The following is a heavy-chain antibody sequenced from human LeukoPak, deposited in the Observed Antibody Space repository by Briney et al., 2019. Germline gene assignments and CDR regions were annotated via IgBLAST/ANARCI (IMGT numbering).Heavy chain of an antibody. CDR3: AREHPSYDFWSGYYPL. CDR2: IYYSGST. J-gene: IGHJ4*02. D-gene: IGHD3-3*01. Sequence: SETLSLTCAVYGGSFSGYYWSWIRQPPGKGLEWIGYIYYSGSTNYNPSLKSRVTISVDTSKNQFSLKLSSVTAADTAVYYCAREHPSYDFWSGYYPLWGQGTLVTVSS. CDR1: GGSFSGYY. V-gene: IGHV4-59*12.